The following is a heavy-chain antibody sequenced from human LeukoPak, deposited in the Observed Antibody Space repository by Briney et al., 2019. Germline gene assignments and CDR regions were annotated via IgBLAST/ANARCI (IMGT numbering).Heavy chain of an antibody. CDR1: GFTFSRYW. CDR2: INQDGSEQ. J-gene: IGHJ4*02. CDR3: ATSDSGYDYYFYY. Sequence: GGSLRLSCVVSGFTFSRYWMSWVRQAPGKGLERVANINQDGSEQYYVDSVKGRFTLSRDNAKNSLYLQMNSLRTEDTAVYYCATSDSGYDYYFYYWGQGTLVTVSS. V-gene: IGHV3-7*03. D-gene: IGHD5-12*01.